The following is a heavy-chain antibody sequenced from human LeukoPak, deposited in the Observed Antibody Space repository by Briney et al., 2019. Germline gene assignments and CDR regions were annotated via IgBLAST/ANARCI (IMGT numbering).Heavy chain of an antibody. V-gene: IGHV5-51*01. CDR2: IYPGDSDT. J-gene: IGHJ4*02. CDR3: ARTPYYDFWSGYPNGDTAMGHFDY. D-gene: IGHD3-3*01. Sequence: PGESLKISCKGSGYSFTSYWIGWVRQMPGKGLEWMGIIYPGDSDTRYSPSFQGQVTISADKSISTAYLQWSSLKASDTAMYYCARTPYYDFWSGYPNGDTAMGHFDYWGQGTLVTVSS. CDR1: GYSFTSYW.